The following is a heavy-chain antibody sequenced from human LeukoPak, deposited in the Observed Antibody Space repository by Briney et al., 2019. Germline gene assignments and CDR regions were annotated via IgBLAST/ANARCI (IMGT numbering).Heavy chain of an antibody. D-gene: IGHD3-10*02. Sequence: GGSLRLSCAASGITFSSHWMTWVRQAAGKGLEWVANIKQDGSEKYYVDSVKGRFTISRDNAKNSLYLQMNSLRAEDTAVYYCAKDQEVPMYWFDPWGQGTLVTVSS. J-gene: IGHJ5*02. CDR3: AKDQEVPMYWFDP. V-gene: IGHV3-7*01. CDR2: IKQDGSEK. CDR1: GITFSSHW.